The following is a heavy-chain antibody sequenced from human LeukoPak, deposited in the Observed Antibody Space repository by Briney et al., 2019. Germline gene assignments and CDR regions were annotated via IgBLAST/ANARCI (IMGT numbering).Heavy chain of an antibody. D-gene: IGHD3-3*01. J-gene: IGHJ5*02. CDR3: VRLSEQATSHYDLWSGQAP. Sequence: PRESLKISCKGSGYTFTTYCIGWVRQMPGKGLEWMGVIYPGDSDTTYSPSFQGQLTISVDKFISTAYLQWSSLKASDTAMYYCVRLSEQATSHYDLWSGQAPWGQGTLVTVSS. CDR1: GYTFTTYC. V-gene: IGHV5-51*01. CDR2: IYPGDSDT.